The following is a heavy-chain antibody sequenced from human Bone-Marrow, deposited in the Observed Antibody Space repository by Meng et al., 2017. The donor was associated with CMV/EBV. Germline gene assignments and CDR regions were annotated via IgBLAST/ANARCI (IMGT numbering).Heavy chain of an antibody. Sequence: SVKVSCKASGGTFSSYTISWVRQAPGQGLEWMGRIIPILGIANYAQKFQGRVTITADKSTSTAYMELSSLRSEDTAVYYCALGACGSDCYSILIAVWFDPWGQGTLVTVSS. CDR1: GGTFSSYT. V-gene: IGHV1-69*02. CDR3: ALGACGSDCYSILIAVWFDP. D-gene: IGHD2-21*01. J-gene: IGHJ5*02. CDR2: IIPILGIA.